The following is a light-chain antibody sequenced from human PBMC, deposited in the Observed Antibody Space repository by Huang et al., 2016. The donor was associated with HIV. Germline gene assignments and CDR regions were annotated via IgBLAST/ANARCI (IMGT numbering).Light chain of an antibody. CDR2: SAS. J-gene: IGKJ1*01. CDR3: QHYNNWPWWT. CDR1: KSVTSN. V-gene: IGKV3-15*01. Sequence: EVVMTQSPAILSVSPGERATLSCRASKSVTSNLAWYQQKPGQAPRLLIYSASTRATGIPAMFSGSGSGTEFTLTISSLQSEDFAVYYCQHYNNWPWWTFGQGTKVEIK.